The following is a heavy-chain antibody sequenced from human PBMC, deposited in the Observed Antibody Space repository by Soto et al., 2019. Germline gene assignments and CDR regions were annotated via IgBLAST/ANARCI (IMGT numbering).Heavy chain of an antibody. CDR1: GASITSDGYY. D-gene: IGHD3-10*01. V-gene: IGHV4-31*03. CDR3: ARTVGSGSPDFDY. Sequence: SETLSLTCSVSGASITSDGYYWSWIRQFPGKGLEWIGHIYYSGNSYYNLSLGSRLLISVDTSKNQFSLKLSSVTAADTAVYYCARTVGSGSPDFDYWGQGILVTVPS. J-gene: IGHJ4*02. CDR2: IYYSGNS.